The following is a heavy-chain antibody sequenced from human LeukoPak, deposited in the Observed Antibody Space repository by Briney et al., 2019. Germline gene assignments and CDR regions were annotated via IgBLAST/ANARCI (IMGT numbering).Heavy chain of an antibody. Sequence: GASVKVSCKASGYTFTGYYMHWVRQAPGQGLEWMGWINPNSGGTNYAQKFQGRVTMTRDTSISTAYMELSSLRSEDTAVYYCAREEFRAARIHDYWGQGTLVTVSS. V-gene: IGHV1-2*02. CDR1: GYTFTGYY. J-gene: IGHJ4*02. CDR2: INPNSGGT. CDR3: AREEFRAARIHDY. D-gene: IGHD6-6*01.